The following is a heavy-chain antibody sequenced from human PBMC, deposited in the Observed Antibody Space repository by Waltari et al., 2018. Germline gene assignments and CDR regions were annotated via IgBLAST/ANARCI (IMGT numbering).Heavy chain of an antibody. D-gene: IGHD3-3*01. CDR2: IYYSGST. V-gene: IGHV4-59*08. CDR3: ARHAPHDEFWSGRGYYYYYMDV. Sequence: QVQLQESGPGLVKPSETLSLTCTVSGGSISSYYWSWIRQPPGKGLEWIGYIYYSGSTNYTPSLKSRVTITVDTSKNQFSLKLGSVTAADTAVYYCARHAPHDEFWSGRGYYYYYMDVWGKGTTVTISS. J-gene: IGHJ6*03. CDR1: GGSISSYY.